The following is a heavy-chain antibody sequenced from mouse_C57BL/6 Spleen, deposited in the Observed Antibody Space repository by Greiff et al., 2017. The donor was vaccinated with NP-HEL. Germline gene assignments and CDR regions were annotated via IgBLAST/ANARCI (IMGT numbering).Heavy chain of an antibody. Sequence: VQLQQSGPELVKPGASVKIPCKASGYTFTDYNMDWVKQSHGKSLEWIGDINPNNGGTIYNQKFKGKATLTVDNSSSTAYMELRSLTSEDTAVYYCARWGLGLWFAYWGQGTLVTVSA. D-gene: IGHD4-1*01. J-gene: IGHJ3*01. CDR2: INPNNGGT. V-gene: IGHV1-18*01. CDR1: GYTFTDYN. CDR3: ARWGLGLWFAY.